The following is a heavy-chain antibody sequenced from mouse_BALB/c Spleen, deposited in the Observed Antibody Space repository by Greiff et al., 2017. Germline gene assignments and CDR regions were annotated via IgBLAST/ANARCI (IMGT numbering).Heavy chain of an antibody. Sequence: DVQLVESGGGLVKPGGSLKLSCAASGFTFSSYAMSWVRQTPEKRLEWVASISSGGSTYYPDSVKGRFTISRDNARNILYLQMSSLRSEDTAMYYCARGLGSFAYWGQGTLVTVSA. CDR1: GFTFSSYA. V-gene: IGHV5-6-5*01. CDR3: ARGLGSFAY. D-gene: IGHD2-10*02. J-gene: IGHJ3*01. CDR2: ISSGGST.